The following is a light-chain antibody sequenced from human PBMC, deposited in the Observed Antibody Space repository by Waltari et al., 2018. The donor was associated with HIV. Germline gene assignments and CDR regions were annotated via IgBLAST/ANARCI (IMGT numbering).Light chain of an antibody. Sequence: QLVLTQSPSASASLGASVTLPCPLTSWHSSSAIAWHQQQPEKGPRFLMKVNSDGSHSKGDGIPDRFSGSSSGAERYLTISSLQSEDEVDYYCQTWGAGIQVFGGGTKLTVL. CDR3: QTWGAGIQV. J-gene: IGLJ3*02. CDR2: VNSDGSH. CDR1: SWHSSSA. V-gene: IGLV4-69*01.